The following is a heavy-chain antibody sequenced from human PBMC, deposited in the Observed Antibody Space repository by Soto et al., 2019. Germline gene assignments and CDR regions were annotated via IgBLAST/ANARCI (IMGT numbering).Heavy chain of an antibody. Sequence: GGSLRLSCAASEFTFNIYGMHWVRQAPDKGQEWVAVISFDGMSKYYAESVKGRFTISRDNFKNTVYLQMDSLRAEDTAMYYCAKNLNMKVVSPPGWFEPWGQGTRVTVSS. CDR3: AKNLNMKVVSPPGWFEP. V-gene: IGHV3-30*18. J-gene: IGHJ5*02. D-gene: IGHD3-22*01. CDR1: EFTFNIYG. CDR2: ISFDGMSK.